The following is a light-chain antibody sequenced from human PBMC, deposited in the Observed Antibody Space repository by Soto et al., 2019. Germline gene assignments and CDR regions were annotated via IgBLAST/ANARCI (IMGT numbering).Light chain of an antibody. CDR2: WAS. V-gene: IGKV4-1*01. J-gene: IGKJ1*01. Sequence: DIVMTQSPDSLAVSLGERATINCKSSQSVLYSPNNKNYLAWYQHKPGQPPKMLIYWASIRESGVPDRFSGSGSGTDFTLTISSLQSEDVAVYYCQQYYTNSWSXGXGTKVEXK. CDR1: QSVLYSPNNKNY. CDR3: QQYYTNSWS.